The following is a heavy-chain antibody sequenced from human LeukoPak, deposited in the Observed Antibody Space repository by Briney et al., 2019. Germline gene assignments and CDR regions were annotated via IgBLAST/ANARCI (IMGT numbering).Heavy chain of an antibody. Sequence: SETLSLTCTVSGGSISSYYWSWIRQPPGKGLEWIGYIYYSGSTNYNPSLKSRVTISVDTSKNQFSLKLSSVTAADTAVYYCARGVRDSYNYGLIDYWGQGTLVTVSS. V-gene: IGHV4-59*01. CDR1: GGSISSYY. J-gene: IGHJ4*02. CDR3: ARGVRDSYNYGLIDY. CDR2: IYYSGST. D-gene: IGHD5-24*01.